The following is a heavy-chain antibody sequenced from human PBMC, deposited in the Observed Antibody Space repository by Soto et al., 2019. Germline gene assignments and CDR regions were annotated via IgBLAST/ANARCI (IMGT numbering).Heavy chain of an antibody. D-gene: IGHD6-19*01. Sequence: QVQLVESGGGVVQPGRSLRLSCAASGFTFSSYAMHWVRQAPGKGLEWVAVISYDGSNKYYADSVKGRFTISRDNSKNPLXXQXNXXRAEDTAVYYCARDCNSSGWYSSVFANYYYYGMDVWGQGTTVTVSS. J-gene: IGHJ6*02. V-gene: IGHV3-30-3*01. CDR1: GFTFSSYA. CDR2: ISYDGSNK. CDR3: ARDCNSSGWYSSVFANYYYYGMDV.